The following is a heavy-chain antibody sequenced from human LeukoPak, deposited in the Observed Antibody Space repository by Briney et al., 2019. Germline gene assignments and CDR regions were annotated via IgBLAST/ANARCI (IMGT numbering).Heavy chain of an antibody. V-gene: IGHV5-51*01. J-gene: IGHJ2*01. D-gene: IGHD6-13*01. Sequence: GESLKISCKGSGYSFTTYWIGWVRQMPGKGLEWMGIIYPGDSDTRYSPSFQGQVTISADTSISTAYLQWSGLKASDTAMYYCAREYSSSWYGYFDLWGRGTLVTVSS. CDR2: IYPGDSDT. CDR1: GYSFTTYW. CDR3: AREYSSSWYGYFDL.